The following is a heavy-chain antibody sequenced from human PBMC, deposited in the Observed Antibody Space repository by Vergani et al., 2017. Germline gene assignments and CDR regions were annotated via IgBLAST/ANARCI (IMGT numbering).Heavy chain of an antibody. V-gene: IGHV3-23*01. CDR2: ISGSGGST. Sequence: EVQLLESGGDLVQPGGSLRLSCVASGFTFNHYAMNWVRQAPGKGLEWVSGISGSGGSTYYAGSVKGRFTISRDSSKTTLYLKMNSLSAGDTAVYYCAKANPRNRGYDYLYYYHAMDFWGQGTTVTVSS. D-gene: IGHD5-12*01. CDR3: AKANPRNRGYDYLYYYHAMDF. CDR1: GFTFNHYA. J-gene: IGHJ6*02.